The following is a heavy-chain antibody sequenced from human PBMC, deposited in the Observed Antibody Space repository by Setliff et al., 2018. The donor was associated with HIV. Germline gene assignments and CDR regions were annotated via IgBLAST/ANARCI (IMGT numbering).Heavy chain of an antibody. V-gene: IGHV4-59*08. J-gene: IGHJ6*03. CDR3: ARQWAERVMDV. Sequence: SETLSLTCTVSGGSISGYYWGWIRQTPGKELEWIGNIYHSGSTNYNPSLKSRAAISVDRSKRHFFLKLRSVTAADTAVYYCARQWAERVMDVWGNGTTVTVSS. CDR2: IYHSGST. D-gene: IGHD1-26*01. CDR1: GGSISGYY.